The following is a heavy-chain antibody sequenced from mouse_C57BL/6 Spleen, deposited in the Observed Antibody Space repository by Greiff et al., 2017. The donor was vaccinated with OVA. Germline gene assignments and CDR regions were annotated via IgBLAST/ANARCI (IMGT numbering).Heavy chain of an antibody. V-gene: IGHV1-26*01. CDR1: GYTFTDYY. CDR3: ARGYYYGRGFAY. J-gene: IGHJ3*01. CDR2: INPNNGGT. D-gene: IGHD1-1*01. Sequence: EVQLQQSGPELVKPGASVKISCKASGYTFTDYYMNWVKQSHGKSLEWIGDINPNNGGTSYNQKFKGKATLTVDKSSSTAYMELRSLTSEDSAVYYCARGYYYGRGFAYWGQGTLVTVSA.